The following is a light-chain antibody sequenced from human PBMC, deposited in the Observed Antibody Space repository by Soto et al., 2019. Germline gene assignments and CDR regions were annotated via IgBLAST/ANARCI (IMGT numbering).Light chain of an antibody. J-gene: IGKJ5*01. Sequence: EIVLTQSPGTLSLSPGERAPLSCRASQSVSSSYLAWYQQKPGQAPRLLIYGASSRATGIPDRFSGSGSATDFTLTISRLEPEAFAVYYCQQYGSSPLITFGQGTRLEIK. V-gene: IGKV3-20*01. CDR2: GAS. CDR3: QQYGSSPLIT. CDR1: QSVSSSY.